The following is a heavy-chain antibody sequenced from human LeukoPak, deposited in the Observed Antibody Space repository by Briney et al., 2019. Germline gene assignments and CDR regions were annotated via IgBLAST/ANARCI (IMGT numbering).Heavy chain of an antibody. J-gene: IGHJ1*01. Sequence: GGSLRLSCAASGFTVSSNIMGWVRQTPEKGLEGVSLIYSGGSTYYADSVKGRFTISRDNSKNTLHLQMNSLRAEDTAVYYCARDTDYYGSGRHGYFDHWGQGTLVTVSS. CDR2: IYSGGST. CDR3: ARDTDYYGSGRHGYFDH. CDR1: GFTVSSNI. D-gene: IGHD3-10*01. V-gene: IGHV3-66*01.